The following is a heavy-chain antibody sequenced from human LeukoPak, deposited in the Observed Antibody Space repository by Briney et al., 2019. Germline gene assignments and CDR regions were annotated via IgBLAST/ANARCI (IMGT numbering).Heavy chain of an antibody. J-gene: IGHJ4*02. CDR1: GYTFTIYG. D-gene: IGHD3-22*01. CDR2: ISAYNGNT. V-gene: IGHV1-18*01. Sequence: ASVKVSCKASGYTFTIYGISWVRQGPGQGLEWMGWISAYNGNTNYAQKLQGRVTMTTDTSTSTAYMELRSLRSGDTAVYYCARDDSSGRNFDYWGQGTLVTVSS. CDR3: ARDDSSGRNFDY.